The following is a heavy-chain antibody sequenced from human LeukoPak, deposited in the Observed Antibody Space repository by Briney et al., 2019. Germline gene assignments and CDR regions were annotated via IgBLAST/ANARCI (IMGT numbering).Heavy chain of an antibody. CDR3: AKDGYYYDSSGYYYDLGY. V-gene: IGHV3-23*01. J-gene: IGHJ4*02. CDR1: GFTFTSYV. Sequence: GGSLRLSCAASGFTFTSYVMSWVRQAPGKGLKWVSAISDGGADTFYADSVKGRFTISRDNSKNTLYLQMNSLRAEDTAVYYCAKDGYYYDSSGYYYDLGYWGQGTLVTVSS. D-gene: IGHD3-22*01. CDR2: ISDGGADT.